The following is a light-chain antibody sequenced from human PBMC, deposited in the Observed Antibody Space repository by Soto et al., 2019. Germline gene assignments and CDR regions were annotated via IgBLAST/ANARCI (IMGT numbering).Light chain of an antibody. Sequence: DIQMTQSPSSLSASVGDRVTITCRASQGIRTDLGWYQQTPGQAPKRLIYAASSLQSGVPSRFSGSGSGTEFTLTISSLQPEDFATYYCLQHNSYPRTFGQGTKVEIK. V-gene: IGKV1-17*01. CDR2: AAS. CDR1: QGIRTD. J-gene: IGKJ1*01. CDR3: LQHNSYPRT.